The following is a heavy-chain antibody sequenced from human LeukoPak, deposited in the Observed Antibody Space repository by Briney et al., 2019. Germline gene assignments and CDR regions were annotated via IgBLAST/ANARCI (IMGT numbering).Heavy chain of an antibody. CDR1: GGSINNYY. CDR2: IYYSGNT. Sequence: SETLSLTCTVSGGSINNYYWNWIRQPPGKGLEWIGYIYYSGNTDYNPSLKSRVTISVDTSKSQFSLNLSSVTAADTAVYYCARSGGWVLSFDFWGQGTLVTVSS. CDR3: ARSGGWVLSFDF. V-gene: IGHV4-59*01. D-gene: IGHD6-19*01. J-gene: IGHJ4*02.